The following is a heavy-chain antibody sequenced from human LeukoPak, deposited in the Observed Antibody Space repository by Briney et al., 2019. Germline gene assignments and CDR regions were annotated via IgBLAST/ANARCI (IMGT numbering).Heavy chain of an antibody. CDR3: ARGGVVVVTEPYGMDV. V-gene: IGHV4-31*03. CDR1: GGLISSGGYY. D-gene: IGHD3-22*01. Sequence: SETLSLTCTVSGGLISSGGYYWSWIRQHPGKGLEWIGYIYYSGDTHYNPSLKSRVIMSVDTSKNQFSLKVSSVTAADTAVYYCARGGVVVVTEPYGMDVWGQGTTVTVSS. J-gene: IGHJ6*02. CDR2: IYYSGDT.